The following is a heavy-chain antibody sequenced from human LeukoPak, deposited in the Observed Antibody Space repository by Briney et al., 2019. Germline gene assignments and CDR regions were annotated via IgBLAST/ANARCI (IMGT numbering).Heavy chain of an antibody. CDR3: ARALTYYDILTGYYQEDYFDY. D-gene: IGHD3-9*01. CDR2: ISYDGSNK. CDR1: GFTFSGYA. Sequence: GGSLRLSCAASGFTFSGYAMHWVRQAPGKGLEWVAVISYDGSNKYYADSVKGRFTISRDNSKNTLYLQMNSLRAEDTAVYYCARALTYYDILTGYYQEDYFDYWGQGTLVTVSS. V-gene: IGHV3-30-3*01. J-gene: IGHJ4*02.